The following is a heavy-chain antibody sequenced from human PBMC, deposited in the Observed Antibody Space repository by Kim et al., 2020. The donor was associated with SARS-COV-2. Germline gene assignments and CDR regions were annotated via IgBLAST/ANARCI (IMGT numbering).Heavy chain of an antibody. J-gene: IGHJ5*02. D-gene: IGHD3-9*01. Sequence: SETLSLTCTVSGGSISSSSYYWGWIRRPPGKGLEWIGSIYYSGSTYYNPSLKSRVTISVDTSKNQFSLKLSSVTAADTAVYYCARKYYDILTGIWNWFDPWGQGTLVTVSS. V-gene: IGHV4-39*01. CDR1: GGSISSSSYY. CDR2: IYYSGST. CDR3: ARKYYDILTGIWNWFDP.